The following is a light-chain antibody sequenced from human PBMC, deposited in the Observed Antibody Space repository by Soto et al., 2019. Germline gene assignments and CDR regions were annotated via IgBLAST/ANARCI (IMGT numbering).Light chain of an antibody. Sequence: QSALTQPASVSGSPGQSITISCTGTSRDVGGYNYVSWYQQHPGKAPKLMIYDVSNRPSGVSNRFSVSKSGNTASLTISGLQAEDEADYYCSSYTSSSTLVFGTGTKLTVL. J-gene: IGLJ1*01. V-gene: IGLV2-14*01. CDR3: SSYTSSSTLV. CDR2: DVS. CDR1: SRDVGGYNY.